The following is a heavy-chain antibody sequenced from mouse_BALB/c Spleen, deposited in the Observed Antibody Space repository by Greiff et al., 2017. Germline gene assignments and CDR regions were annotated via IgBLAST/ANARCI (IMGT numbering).Heavy chain of an antibody. Sequence: VQLQQSGAELAKPGASVKMSCKASGYTFTSYWMHWVKQRPGQGLEWIGYINPSTGYTEYNQKFKDKATLTADKSCSTAYMQLSSLTSEDSAVYYCAKGFTTVVASPFAYWGQGTLVTVSA. CDR3: AKGFTTVVASPFAY. CDR1: GYTFTSYW. J-gene: IGHJ3*01. CDR2: INPSTGYT. D-gene: IGHD1-1*01. V-gene: IGHV1-7*01.